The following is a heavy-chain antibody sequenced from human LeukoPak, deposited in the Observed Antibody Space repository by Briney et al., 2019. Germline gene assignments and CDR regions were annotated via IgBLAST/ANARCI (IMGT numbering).Heavy chain of an antibody. CDR3: ARDQGGRITIGWFDP. J-gene: IGHJ5*02. Sequence: SETLSLTCTVSGGSISSGSYYWSWIRQPAGKGLEWIGRIYTSGSTNYNPSLKSRVTISVDTSKNQFSLKLSSVTAADTAVYYCARDQGGRITIGWFDPWGQGTLVTVSS. V-gene: IGHV4-61*02. CDR2: IYTSGST. CDR1: GGSISSGSYY. D-gene: IGHD3-10*01.